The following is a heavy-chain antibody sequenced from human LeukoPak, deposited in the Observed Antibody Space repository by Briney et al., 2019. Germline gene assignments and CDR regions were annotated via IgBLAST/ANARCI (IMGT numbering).Heavy chain of an antibody. CDR3: ARGRRSGPFGY. D-gene: IGHD3-10*01. CDR2: IYHSGST. J-gene: IGHJ4*02. V-gene: IGHV4-30-2*01. Sequence: SETLSLTCTVSGGSISSGGYYWSWIRQPPGKGLEWIGYIYHSGSTYYNPSLKSRVTISVDRSKNQFSLKLSSVTAADTAVYYCARGRRSGPFGYWGQGTLVTVSS. CDR1: GGSISSGGYY.